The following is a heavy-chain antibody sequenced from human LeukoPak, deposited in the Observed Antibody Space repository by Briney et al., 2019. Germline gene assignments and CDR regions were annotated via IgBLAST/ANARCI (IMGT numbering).Heavy chain of an antibody. J-gene: IGHJ4*02. CDR2: IKRDGSEK. CDR1: GFPLRSYW. Sequence: GGSLRLSCAASGFPLRSYWMSWVRQAPGKGLEWVANIKRDGSEKYYVDSVKGRFTISRDNAKNTLYLQMNSLRAEDTAVYYCARDYEAGCTSTTCYDRFDYWGQGTLVTVSS. V-gene: IGHV3-7*01. CDR3: ARDYEAGCTSTTCYDRFDY. D-gene: IGHD2-2*01.